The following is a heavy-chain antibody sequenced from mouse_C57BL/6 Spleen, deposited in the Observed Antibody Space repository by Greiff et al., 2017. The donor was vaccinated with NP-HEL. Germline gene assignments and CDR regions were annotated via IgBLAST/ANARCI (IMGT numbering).Heavy chain of an antibody. CDR1: GYAFSSSW. V-gene: IGHV1-82*01. J-gene: IGHJ2*01. D-gene: IGHD1-1*01. CDR2: IYPGDGDT. Sequence: LEESGPELAKPGASVKISCKASGYAFSSSWMNWVKQRPGKGLEWIGRIYPGDGDTNYNGKFKGKATLTADKSSSTAYMQLSSLTSEDSAVYFCASSHYYGSREVDYWGQGTTLTVSS. CDR3: ASSHYYGSREVDY.